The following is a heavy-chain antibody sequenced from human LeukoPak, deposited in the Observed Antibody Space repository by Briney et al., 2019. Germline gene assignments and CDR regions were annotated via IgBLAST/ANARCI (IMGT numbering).Heavy chain of an antibody. D-gene: IGHD3-22*01. V-gene: IGHV3-15*01. CDR1: GFTFSTAW. Sequence: GGSLRLSCAASGFTFSTAWMSRVRQAPGKGLEWVGRIKSKTDGGTTDYAAPVKGRFTISRDDSKNTLYLQMNSLKTEDTAVYYCTTDYRTYYYDSSGYFSKGDYRGQGTLVTVSS. J-gene: IGHJ4*02. CDR3: TTDYRTYYYDSSGYFSKGDY. CDR2: IKSKTDGGTT.